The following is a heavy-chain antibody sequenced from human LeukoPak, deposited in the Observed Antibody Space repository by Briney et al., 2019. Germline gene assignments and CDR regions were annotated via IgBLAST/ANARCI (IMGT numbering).Heavy chain of an antibody. Sequence: PGGSLRLSCAASGFTFDDYGMSWVRQAPGKGLEWVSGINWNGGSTGYADSVKGRFTISRDNAKNSLYLQMNSLRAEDTALYHCARERVCSSTSCPNWFDPWGQGTLVTVSS. V-gene: IGHV3-20*01. CDR3: ARERVCSSTSCPNWFDP. J-gene: IGHJ5*02. CDR1: GFTFDDYG. CDR2: INWNGGST. D-gene: IGHD2-2*01.